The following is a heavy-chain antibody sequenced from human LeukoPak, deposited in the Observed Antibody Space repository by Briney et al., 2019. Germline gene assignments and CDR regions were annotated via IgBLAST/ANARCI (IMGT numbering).Heavy chain of an antibody. CDR3: ARAYYYDSSDYWGYFDY. D-gene: IGHD3-22*01. CDR2: IYYGGST. V-gene: IGHV4-59*11. Sequence: SETLSLTCNVSGGSMNSHYWSWLRQPPGKGLEWIGYIYYGGSTNYNPSLKSRVTILLDTSEKQFSLKLSSVTAADTAVYYCARAYYYDSSDYWGYFDYWGQGTLVTVS. CDR1: GGSMNSHY. J-gene: IGHJ4*02.